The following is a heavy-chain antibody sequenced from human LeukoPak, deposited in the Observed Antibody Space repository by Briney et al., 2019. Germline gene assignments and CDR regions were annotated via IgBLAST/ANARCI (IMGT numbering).Heavy chain of an antibody. D-gene: IGHD6-13*01. CDR3: AKGAGRPPYYFDY. CDR1: GFTFDDYA. CDR2: ISWNSGSI. V-gene: IGHV3-9*03. J-gene: IGHJ4*02. Sequence: QPGRSLRLSCAASGFTFDDYAMHWVRQAPGKGLEWVSGISWNSGSIGYADSVEGRFTISRDNAKNSLYLQMNSLRAEDMALYYCAKGAGRPPYYFDYWGQGTLVTVSS.